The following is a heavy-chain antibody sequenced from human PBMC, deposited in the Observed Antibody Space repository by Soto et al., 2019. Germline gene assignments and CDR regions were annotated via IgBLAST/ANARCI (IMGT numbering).Heavy chain of an antibody. CDR2: ISSNGEST. CDR3: ARSRGYSYGRYYYYGMDV. J-gene: IGHJ6*02. Sequence: PGGSLRLSCTASGFNFRNYAMSWVRQAPGKGLEWVSIISSNGESTYHTGATYYADSVRGRFTISRDNSKNTLSLQMNSLRAEDTAVYYCARSRGYSYGRYYYYGMDVWGQGTTVTVSS. V-gene: IGHV3-23*01. D-gene: IGHD5-18*01. CDR1: GFNFRNYA.